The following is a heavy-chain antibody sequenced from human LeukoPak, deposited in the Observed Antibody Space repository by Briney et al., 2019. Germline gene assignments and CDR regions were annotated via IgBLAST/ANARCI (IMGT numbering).Heavy chain of an antibody. CDR2: INPNRGGT. CDR3: ARSCDSSGYYCPSGY. D-gene: IGHD3-22*01. CDR1: GYTFTCYY. V-gene: IGHV1-2*02. Sequence: ASVKVSCKASGYTFTCYYMHWVRQAPGQGLEWMGWINPNRGGTNYAQKFQGRVTMTRDTSISTAYMELRSLRSDDTAVYYCARSCDSSGYYCPSGYWGQGTLVTVSS. J-gene: IGHJ4*02.